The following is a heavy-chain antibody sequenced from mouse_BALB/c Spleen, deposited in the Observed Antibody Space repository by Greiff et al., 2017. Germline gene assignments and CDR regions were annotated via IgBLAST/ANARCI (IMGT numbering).Heavy chain of an antibody. CDR3: ARDGKYGNSWFAY. Sequence: QVQLQQSGPGLVAPSQSLSITCTVSGFSLTGYGVNWVRQPPGKGLEWLGMIWGDGSTDYNSALKSRLSISKDNSKSQVFLKMNSLQTDDTARYYCARDGKYGNSWFAYWGQGTLVTVSA. CDR1: GFSLTGYG. D-gene: IGHD2-10*02. CDR2: IWGDGST. J-gene: IGHJ3*01. V-gene: IGHV2-6-7*01.